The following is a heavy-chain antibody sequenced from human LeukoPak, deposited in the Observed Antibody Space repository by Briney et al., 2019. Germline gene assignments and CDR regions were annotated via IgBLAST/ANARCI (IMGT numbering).Heavy chain of an antibody. D-gene: IGHD3-16*02. V-gene: IGHV4-4*07. CDR3: ARGLGITFGGVIAATDAFDI. Sequence: PSETLSLTCTVSGGSISSYYWSWSRQPAGKGLEWIGRIYTSGSTNYNPSLKSRVTMSVDTSKNQFSLKLSSVTAADTAVYYCARGLGITFGGVIAATDAFDIWGQGTMVTVSS. CDR1: GGSISSYY. CDR2: IYTSGST. J-gene: IGHJ3*02.